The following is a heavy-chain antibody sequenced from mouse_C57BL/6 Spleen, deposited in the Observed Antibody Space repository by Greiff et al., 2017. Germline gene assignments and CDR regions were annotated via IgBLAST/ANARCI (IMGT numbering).Heavy chain of an antibody. CDR3: ARGGDTTVVAPADY. V-gene: IGHV1-61*01. D-gene: IGHD1-1*01. Sequence: VQLQQPGAELVRPGSSVKLSCKASGYTFTSYWMDWVKQRPGQGLEWIGNIYPSDSETHYNQKFKDKATLTVDKSSSTAYMQLSSLTSEDSAVYYCARGGDTTVVAPADYWGQGTTLTVSS. CDR2: IYPSDSET. CDR1: GYTFTSYW. J-gene: IGHJ2*01.